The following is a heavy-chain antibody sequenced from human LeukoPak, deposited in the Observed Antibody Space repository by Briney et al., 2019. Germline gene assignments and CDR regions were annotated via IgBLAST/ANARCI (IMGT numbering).Heavy chain of an antibody. Sequence: GGSLRLSCAASGFTFSSYSMNWVRQAPGKGLEWVSSISSSSSYIYYADSVKGRFTISRDNAKNSLYLQMNSLRAEDTAVYYCARAEPNYDFWSGYFSYYYGMDVWGQGTTVTVS. CDR3: ARAEPNYDFWSGYFSYYYGMDV. CDR2: ISSSSSYI. V-gene: IGHV3-21*01. J-gene: IGHJ6*02. CDR1: GFTFSSYS. D-gene: IGHD3-3*01.